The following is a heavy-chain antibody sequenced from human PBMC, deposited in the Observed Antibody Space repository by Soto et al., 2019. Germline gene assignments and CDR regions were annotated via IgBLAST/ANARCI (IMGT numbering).Heavy chain of an antibody. Sequence: ASVKVSCKASGYTFTSYDINWVRQATGQGLEWMGWMNPNSGNTGYAQKFQGRVTMTRNTSISTAYMELSSLRSEDTAVYYCARADYSDRSGYLLPCGYWGQGTLVTVSS. CDR1: GYTFTSYD. V-gene: IGHV1-8*01. CDR3: ARADYSDRSGYLLPCGY. CDR2: MNPNSGNT. D-gene: IGHD3-22*01. J-gene: IGHJ4*02.